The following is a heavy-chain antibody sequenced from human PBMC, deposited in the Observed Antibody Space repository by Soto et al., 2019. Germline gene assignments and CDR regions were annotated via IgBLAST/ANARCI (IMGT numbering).Heavy chain of an antibody. CDR2: IYYSGST. CDR3: SRHLRTYYYGSGSYYNCSEFDY. Sequence: QTLLHHTTVFAGSLRSCNCICFLLPLGKGMDWIGYIYYSGSTNYNPSLKSRVTISVDTSKNQFSLKLSSVTAADTAVYYCSRHLRTYYYGSGSYYNCSEFDYWGQGTLVAVS. D-gene: IGHD3-10*01. J-gene: IGHJ4*02. V-gene: IGHV4-59*08. CDR1: AGSLRSCN.